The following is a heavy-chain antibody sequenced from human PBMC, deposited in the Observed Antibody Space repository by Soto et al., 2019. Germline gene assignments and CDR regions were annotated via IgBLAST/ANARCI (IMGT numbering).Heavy chain of an antibody. J-gene: IGHJ4*02. V-gene: IGHV4-39*01. Sequence: PSETLSLTCTVSGGSISSSSYYWGWIRQPPGKGLEWIGSIYYSGSTYYNPSLKSRVTISVDTSKNQFSLKLSSVTAADTAVYYCARQAKVVVITSHFDYWGQGTLVTVSS. CDR3: ARQAKVVVITSHFDY. D-gene: IGHD3-22*01. CDR1: GGSISSSSYY. CDR2: IYYSGST.